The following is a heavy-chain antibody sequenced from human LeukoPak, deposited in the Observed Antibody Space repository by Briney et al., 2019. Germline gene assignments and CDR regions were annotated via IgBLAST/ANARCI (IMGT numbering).Heavy chain of an antibody. V-gene: IGHV3-7*01. D-gene: IGHD3-3*01. Sequence: GGSLRLACAASGFTFTTYWMTWVRQAPGKGLEWVGNIKQDGGEKYYVDSVKGRFTMSRDNAKNSVFLQMNSLRAEDTAVYYCARADPDLTILHYWGQGTLVTVSS. CDR2: IKQDGGEK. CDR3: ARADPDLTILHY. CDR1: GFTFTTYW. J-gene: IGHJ4*02.